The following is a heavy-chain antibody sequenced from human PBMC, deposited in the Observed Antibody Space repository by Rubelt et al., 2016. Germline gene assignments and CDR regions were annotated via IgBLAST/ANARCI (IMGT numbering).Heavy chain of an antibody. D-gene: IGHD2-15*01. V-gene: IGHV2-5*02. Sequence: QITLKESGPTLVKPTQTLTLTCTFSGFSLTTSGVGVGWIRQPPGKALEWLALIYWDDDTRYSPSLKSRLTITKDTSKNQVVLTMTNMDPGDTATYYCAHSLRRVSCRGGNCYYFDYWGQGTLVTVSS. CDR2: IYWDDDT. CDR3: AHSLRRVSCRGGNCYYFDY. J-gene: IGHJ4*02. CDR1: GFSLTTSGVG.